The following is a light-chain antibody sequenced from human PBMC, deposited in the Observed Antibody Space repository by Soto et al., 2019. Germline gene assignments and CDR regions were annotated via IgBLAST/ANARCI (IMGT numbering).Light chain of an antibody. CDR1: QTISND. V-gene: IGKV3-11*01. CDR3: QHRFNRPFT. Sequence: EIVLTQSPGTLSLSPGERANLSCGASQTISNDLAWYQQKPGQAPRLLIYDASIRATGIPARFSGSGSGTDFTLTISSLEPEDFAVYYCQHRFNRPFTFGPGTKVDIK. CDR2: DAS. J-gene: IGKJ3*01.